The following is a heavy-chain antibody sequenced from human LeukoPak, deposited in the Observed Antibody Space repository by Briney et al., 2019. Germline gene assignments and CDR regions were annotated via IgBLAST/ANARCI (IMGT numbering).Heavy chain of an antibody. CDR3: ARGGEYYDILTGYYRTAGLDY. CDR1: GYTFTSYD. D-gene: IGHD3-9*01. V-gene: IGHV1-8*01. Sequence: GASVKVSCKASGYTFTSYDINWVRQATGQGLEWMGWMNPNSGNTGYAQKFQGRVTMTRNTSISTAYMELSSLRSEDTAVYYCARGGEYYDILTGYYRTAGLDYWGQGTLVTVSS. CDR2: MNPNSGNT. J-gene: IGHJ4*02.